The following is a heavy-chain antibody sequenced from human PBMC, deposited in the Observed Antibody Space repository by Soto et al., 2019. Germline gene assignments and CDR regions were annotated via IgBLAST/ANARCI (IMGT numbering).Heavy chain of an antibody. Sequence: SETLSLTCTVSGGSISSYYWSWIRQPPGKGLEWIGYIYYSGSTNYNPSLKSRVTISVDTSKNQFSLKLSSVTAADTAVYYCARGDSSGWYFDYWGQGTLVTVSS. CDR3: ARGDSSGWYFDY. V-gene: IGHV4-59*01. CDR1: GGSISSYY. J-gene: IGHJ4*02. D-gene: IGHD6-19*01. CDR2: IYYSGST.